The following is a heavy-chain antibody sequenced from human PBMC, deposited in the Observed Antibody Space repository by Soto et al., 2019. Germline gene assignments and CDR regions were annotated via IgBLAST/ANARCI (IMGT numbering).Heavy chain of an antibody. Sequence: QITLKESGPTLVKPTQPLTLTCTFSGFSLSTSGVGVGWIRQPPGKALDWLALIYWDDDKRYSPSLRSRLTITKDTSKSQVVLTMTNMDPVDTATYYCAHRREDRGGLGNFDYWGQGTLVTVSS. J-gene: IGHJ4*02. CDR2: IYWDDDK. CDR3: AHRREDRGGLGNFDY. CDR1: GFSLSTSGVG. V-gene: IGHV2-5*02. D-gene: IGHD2-15*01.